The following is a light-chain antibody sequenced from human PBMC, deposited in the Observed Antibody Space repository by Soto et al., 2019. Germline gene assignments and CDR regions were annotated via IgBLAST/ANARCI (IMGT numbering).Light chain of an antibody. CDR1: SSDIGGYNY. CDR2: DVT. V-gene: IGLV2-14*03. J-gene: IGLJ2*01. Sequence: QYALTQPASVSGSPGQSITISCTGTSSDIGGYNYVSWYQQHPGKAPKLMIYDVTSRPSGVSNRFSGSKSGNTASLTISGLQAEDEADYYCSSYTSSNTLIFGGGTKVNVL. CDR3: SSYTSSNTLI.